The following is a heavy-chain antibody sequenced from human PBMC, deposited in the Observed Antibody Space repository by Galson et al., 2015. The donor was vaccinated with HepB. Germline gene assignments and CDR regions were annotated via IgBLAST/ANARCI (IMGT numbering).Heavy chain of an antibody. CDR1: GFTFSSYA. CDR3: AKGSRANYDY. Sequence: SLRLSCAASGFTFSSYAMHWVRQAPGKGLEWVAVISYDGSNKYYADSVKGRFTISRDNSKNTLFLQVSSLRAEDTAVYYCAKGSRANYDYWGQGTLVTVSS. J-gene: IGHJ4*02. V-gene: IGHV3-30-3*01. CDR2: ISYDGSNK.